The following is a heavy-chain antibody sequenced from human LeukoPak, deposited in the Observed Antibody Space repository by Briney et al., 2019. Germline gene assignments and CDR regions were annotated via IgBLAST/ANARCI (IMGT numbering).Heavy chain of an antibody. CDR2: ISSSSSSYI. J-gene: IGHJ4*02. CDR3: ARRRDSGSLQHFDY. CDR1: GFTFSSYT. V-gene: IGHV3-21*04. Sequence: PGGSLRLSCAASGFTFSSYTMNWVRQAPGKGLEWVSCISSSSSSYIYYADSVKGRFTISRDSAKNSLYLQMNSLRAEDTAVYYCARRRDSGSLQHFDYWGQGTLVTVSS. D-gene: IGHD1-26*01.